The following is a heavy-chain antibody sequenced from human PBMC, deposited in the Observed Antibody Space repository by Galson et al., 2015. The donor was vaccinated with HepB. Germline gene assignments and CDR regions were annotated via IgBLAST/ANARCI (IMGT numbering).Heavy chain of an antibody. D-gene: IGHD2-2*01. CDR3: ATSGTLPAAHDAFDI. Sequence: TLSLTCTVSGGSISSGGYYWSWIRQHPGKGLEWIGYIYYSGSTYYNPSLKSRVTISVDTSKNQFSLKLSSVTAADTAVYYCATSGTLPAAHDAFDIWGQGTMVTVSS. CDR2: IYYSGST. V-gene: IGHV4-31*03. J-gene: IGHJ3*02. CDR1: GGSISSGGYY.